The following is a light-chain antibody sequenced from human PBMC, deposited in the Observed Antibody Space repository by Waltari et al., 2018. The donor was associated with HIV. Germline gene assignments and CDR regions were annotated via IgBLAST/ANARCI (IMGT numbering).Light chain of an antibody. V-gene: IGLV2-8*01. CDR1: SSDVGGYNF. CDR2: EVT. J-gene: IGLJ2*01. CDR3: SSYAGSNNLL. Sequence: QSALTQPPSASGSPGQSVTFSCTGTSSDVGGYNFVSWYQQHPGKAPKPMIYEVTKRPSGVPDRFSGSKSGNTASLTVSGLQAEDEADYYCSSYAGSNNLLFGGGTRLTVL.